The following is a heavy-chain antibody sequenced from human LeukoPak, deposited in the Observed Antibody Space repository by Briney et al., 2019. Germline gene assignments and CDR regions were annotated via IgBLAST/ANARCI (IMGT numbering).Heavy chain of an antibody. J-gene: IGHJ4*02. Sequence: GGSLRLSCAASGFTFSSYWMSWVRQAPGKGLEWVANIKQDGSEKYYVDSVKGRFTISRDNAKNSLYLQMNSLRAEDTAVYYCAKEGNYYDSSGYYLYWGQGTLVTVSS. CDR2: IKQDGSEK. CDR3: AKEGNYYDSSGYYLY. CDR1: GFTFSSYW. D-gene: IGHD3-22*01. V-gene: IGHV3-7*03.